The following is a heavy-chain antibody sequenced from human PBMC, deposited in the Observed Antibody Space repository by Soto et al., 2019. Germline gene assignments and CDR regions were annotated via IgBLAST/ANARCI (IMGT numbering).Heavy chain of an antibody. V-gene: IGHV3-23*01. CDR3: AKDLAVVPSRAFDI. J-gene: IGHJ3*02. CDR2: ISGSGGNT. Sequence: GGSLRLSCASSGFTFSNYAMTWVRQAPGKGLEWVSAISGSGGNTYYADSVKGRFTISRDNSKNTLYLQMNSLRAEDTAVYYCAKDLAVVPSRAFDIWGQGTMVTVSS. D-gene: IGHD2-2*01. CDR1: GFTFSNYA.